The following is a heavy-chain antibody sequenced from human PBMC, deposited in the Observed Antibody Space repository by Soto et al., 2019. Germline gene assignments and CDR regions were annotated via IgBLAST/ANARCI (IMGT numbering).Heavy chain of an antibody. CDR3: ARGWGYDSNDDYYAY. Sequence: QVQLVQSGAEVRKPGSSVKVSCKASGGTFSRHAISWVRQAPGQGLEWMGGIIPIFGTANHAQKFEGRGTISADESTSTVYLELSRLRSEDTAMYYCARGWGYDSNDDYYAYWGQGTMVIVSS. CDR1: GGTFSRHA. D-gene: IGHD3-22*01. J-gene: IGHJ4*02. V-gene: IGHV1-69*01. CDR2: IIPIFGTA.